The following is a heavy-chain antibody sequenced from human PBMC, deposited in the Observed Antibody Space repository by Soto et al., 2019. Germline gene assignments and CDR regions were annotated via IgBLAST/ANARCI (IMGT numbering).Heavy chain of an antibody. J-gene: IGHJ4*02. D-gene: IGHD3-9*01. Sequence: SETLYLTCSVSGDSINSDKYYWGWIRQPPGNGLEWIGSIYFRGNTYYNPSLQTRVTISLDKPKSQFSLKLNSVTAADSAVYFCARLEGLATISYYFDFWGQGALVTVSS. V-gene: IGHV4-39*01. CDR3: ARLEGLATISYYFDF. CDR1: GDSINSDKYY. CDR2: IYFRGNT.